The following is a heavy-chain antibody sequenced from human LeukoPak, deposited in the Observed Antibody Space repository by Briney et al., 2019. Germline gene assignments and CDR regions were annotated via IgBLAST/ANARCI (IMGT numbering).Heavy chain of an antibody. CDR1: GFTFSSYA. J-gene: IGHJ6*03. CDR3: AKDLGRDCGGDSCPREYYYYYMDV. Sequence: GGSLRLSCAASGFTFSSYAMHWVRQAPGKGLEWVSAISGGGGSTYYADSVKGRFTISRDNSKNTLYLQMNSLRVADTAIYHCAKDLGRDCGGDSCPREYYYYYMDVWGKGTTVTVSS. V-gene: IGHV3-23*01. CDR2: ISGGGGST. D-gene: IGHD2-21*01.